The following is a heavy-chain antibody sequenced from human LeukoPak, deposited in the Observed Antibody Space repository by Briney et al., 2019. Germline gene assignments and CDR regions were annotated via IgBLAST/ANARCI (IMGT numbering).Heavy chain of an antibody. J-gene: IGHJ4*02. CDR3: TAGTYESDRYSHDY. D-gene: IGHD3-16*02. V-gene: IGHV3-15*01. CDR1: QDRFSDAW. Sequence: KTGGSLRLSCSRSQDRFSDAWMSWVRQTPGKGLEWVGRIKSNNDGGDTNYAAPVRGRFTVSRDDEANTVYLEMIRPKSDVTTVYYCTAGTYESDRYSHDYWGQGTVVTVSS. CDR2: IKSNNDGGDT.